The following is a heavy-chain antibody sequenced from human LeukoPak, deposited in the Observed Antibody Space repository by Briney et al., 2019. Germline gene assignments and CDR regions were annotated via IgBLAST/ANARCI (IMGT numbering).Heavy chain of an antibody. CDR2: IHNDGTQG. J-gene: IGHJ6*03. Sequence: PGRSLTLSCAASGFTFSSLGMQWVRQAPGKGLEWVAVIHNDGTQGQYADSVKGRFTISKDNSQNTLYLQINNLRDDDTAVYYCAKEGDEFRGYLDVWGKGTTVTVSS. D-gene: IGHD3-16*01. CDR3: AKEGDEFRGYLDV. CDR1: GFTFSSLG. V-gene: IGHV3-33*06.